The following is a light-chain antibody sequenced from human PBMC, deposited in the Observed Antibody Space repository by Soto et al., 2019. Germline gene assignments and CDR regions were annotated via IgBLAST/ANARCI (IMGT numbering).Light chain of an antibody. V-gene: IGKV1-5*03. Sequence: DIQMTQPPSTLSGSVGDRVTISCLASQTISSWLAWYQQKPGKAPKLLIYKASTLKSGVPSRFSGSGSGTEFTLTISSLQPDDFATYYCQHYNSYSEAFGQGTKVDIK. CDR3: QHYNSYSEA. J-gene: IGKJ1*01. CDR1: QTISSW. CDR2: KAS.